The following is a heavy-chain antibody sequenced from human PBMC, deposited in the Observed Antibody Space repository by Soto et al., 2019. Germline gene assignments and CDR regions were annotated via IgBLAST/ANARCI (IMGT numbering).Heavy chain of an antibody. V-gene: IGHV3-48*01. Sequence: EVQLVESGGGLVQPGGSLRLSCATSGFILSDCAMNWVRQAPGKGLEWVSYISSSSSVIDYADSVKGRFTVSRDNXXXXXXXXXXXXXXXXXXVYYCARDLSWGSNWYYYMDVWGKGTTVTVSS. CDR1: GFILSDCA. J-gene: IGHJ6*03. D-gene: IGHD3-10*01. CDR3: ARDLSWGSNWYYYMDV. CDR2: ISSSSSVI.